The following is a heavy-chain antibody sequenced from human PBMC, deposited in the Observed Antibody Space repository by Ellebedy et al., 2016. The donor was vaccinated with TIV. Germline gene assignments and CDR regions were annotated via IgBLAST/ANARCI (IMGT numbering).Heavy chain of an antibody. CDR1: HSSFGVYY. CDR3: ARAGGADY. Sequence: SETLSLTXAFNHSSFGVYYWSWIRQSPGKGLEWIGEISQRGSTNYNPSLRSRVSLSIDPSKKQFSLKLRSVTAADTAVYYCARAGGADYWGQGTLVTVSS. D-gene: IGHD3-10*01. J-gene: IGHJ4*02. V-gene: IGHV4-34*01. CDR2: ISQRGST.